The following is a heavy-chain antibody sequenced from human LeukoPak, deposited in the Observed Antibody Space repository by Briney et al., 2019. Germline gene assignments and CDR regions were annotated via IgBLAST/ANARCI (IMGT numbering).Heavy chain of an antibody. CDR3: ARQGIYCSGSTCYSGVANWFDP. V-gene: IGHV4-39*01. CDR1: GGSTSDSSYF. CDR2: IYYSGNT. Sequence: SETLSLTCTVSGGSTSDSSYFWGWIRQPPGKGLEWIGNIYYSGNTYYNPSLKSRVIISVDTSKNQFSLKLSSVTAADTAVYYCARQGIYCSGSTCYSGVANWFDPWGQGTLVTVSS. J-gene: IGHJ5*02. D-gene: IGHD2-15*01.